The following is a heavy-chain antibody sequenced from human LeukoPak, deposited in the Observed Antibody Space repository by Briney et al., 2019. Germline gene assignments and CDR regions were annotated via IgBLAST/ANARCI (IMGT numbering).Heavy chain of an antibody. CDR3: ARAPGVRYYYYMDV. J-gene: IGHJ6*03. D-gene: IGHD2-21*01. CDR2: VNWHGGST. V-gene: IGHV3-20*04. CDR1: GFMFDDYG. Sequence: GGSLRLSCATSGFMFDDYGMTWVRQTPGKGLEWVAGVNWHGGSTGYADSVKGRFTISRDNAKNSVHLQMNSLRAEDTALYYCARAPGVRYYYYMDVWGKGTTVTVSS.